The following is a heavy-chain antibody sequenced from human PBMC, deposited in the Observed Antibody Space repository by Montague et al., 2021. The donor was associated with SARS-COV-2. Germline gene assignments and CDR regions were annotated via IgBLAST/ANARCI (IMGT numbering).Heavy chain of an antibody. D-gene: IGHD2-15*01. CDR3: ARRSLGYCSGGSCYSAFDP. V-gene: IGHV4-59*01. J-gene: IGHJ5*02. CDR2: IYYSGST. Sequence: SETLSLTCTVSGGSISSYYWRWIRQPAGKGLEWIGYIYYSGSTNXNPSLKSRVTISVDTSKNQFSLKLSSVTAADTAVYYCARRSLGYCSGGSCYSAFDPWGQGTLVTVSS. CDR1: GGSISSYY.